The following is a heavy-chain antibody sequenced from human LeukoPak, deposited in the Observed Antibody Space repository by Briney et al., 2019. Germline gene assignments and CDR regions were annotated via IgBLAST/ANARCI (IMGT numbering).Heavy chain of an antibody. D-gene: IGHD3-22*01. CDR1: GFTFSSYG. CDR3: AKDGPDYYDSSGYPDY. Sequence: GGSLRLSCAASGFTFSSYGMSWVRQAPGKGLEWVSAISCSGGSTYYADSVKGRFTISRDKSKNTLYLQMNSLRAEDTAVYYCAKDGPDYYDSSGYPDYWGQGTLVTVSS. J-gene: IGHJ4*02. V-gene: IGHV3-23*01. CDR2: ISCSGGST.